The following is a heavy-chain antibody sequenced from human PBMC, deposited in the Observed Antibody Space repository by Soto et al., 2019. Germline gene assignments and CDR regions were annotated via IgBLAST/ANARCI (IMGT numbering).Heavy chain of an antibody. CDR3: ACSKLSSTGPNFRKFEH. V-gene: IGHV4-59*08. Sequence: QVQVQESGPGLVKPSETLSLNCSVSGGSLSGYYWSWIRQPPGKGLEWIGYVYYTGNTKYNPSLKSRVNISVSTPQNRYPLGLSSVTVDDTAVDLRACSKLSSTGPNFRKFEHWGHGAQVMVYS. CDR1: GGSLSGYY. J-gene: IGHJ1*01. D-gene: IGHD2-2*01. CDR2: VYYTGNT.